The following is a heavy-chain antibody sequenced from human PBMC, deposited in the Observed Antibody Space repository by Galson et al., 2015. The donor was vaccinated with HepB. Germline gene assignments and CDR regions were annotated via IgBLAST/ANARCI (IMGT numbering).Heavy chain of an antibody. Sequence: SVKVSCKASGYTFTSYAMHWVRQAPGQRLEWIGWMVVGGGNTNYAQHFQGRLTITRDMSTGTAYMELSSLRSEDTAVYYCASTPYNWSPRGAFDIWGQGTMVTVSS. D-gene: IGHD1-20*01. CDR3: ASTPYNWSPRGAFDI. CDR1: GYTFTSYA. J-gene: IGHJ3*02. CDR2: MVVGGGNT. V-gene: IGHV1-58*02.